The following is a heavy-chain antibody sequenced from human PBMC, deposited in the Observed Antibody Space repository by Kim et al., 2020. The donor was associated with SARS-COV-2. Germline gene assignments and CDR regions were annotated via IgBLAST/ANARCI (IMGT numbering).Heavy chain of an antibody. V-gene: IGHV3-23*01. J-gene: IGHJ4*02. CDR3: AKVSREKGVDY. Sequence: TYYAASVKGRFTNSRDNTKNTLYLQMNSLRAEDTAVYYCAKVSREKGVDYWGQGTLVTVSS. CDR2: T. D-gene: IGHD1-26*01.